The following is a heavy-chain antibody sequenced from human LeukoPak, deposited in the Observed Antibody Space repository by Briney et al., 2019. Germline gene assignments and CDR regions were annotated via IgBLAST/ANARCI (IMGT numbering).Heavy chain of an antibody. CDR3: AGRGYSYGSTNFDY. CDR2: INHSGST. V-gene: IGHV4-34*01. Sequence: SXTLSLTCAVYGGSFSGYYWSWIRQPPGKGLEWIGEINHSGSTNYNPSLKSRVTISVDTSKNQFSLKLSSVTAADTAVYYCAGRGYSYGSTNFDYWGQGTLVTVSS. CDR1: GGSFSGYY. D-gene: IGHD5-18*01. J-gene: IGHJ4*02.